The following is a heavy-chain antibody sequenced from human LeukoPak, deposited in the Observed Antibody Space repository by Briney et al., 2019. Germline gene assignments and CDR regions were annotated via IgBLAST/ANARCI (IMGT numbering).Heavy chain of an antibody. Sequence: PSETLSLTCAVSGYSITSGYYWGWIRQPPGKGLEWIGSNYHSGSTYYNPSLKSRVTIPRDTSNNPSYLKLSTVTAADTAVYYCARRDGWCDPGGQETVV. J-gene: IGHJ5*02. CDR1: GYSITSGYY. CDR3: ARRDGWCDP. V-gene: IGHV4-38-2*01. CDR2: NYHSGST. D-gene: IGHD5-24*01.